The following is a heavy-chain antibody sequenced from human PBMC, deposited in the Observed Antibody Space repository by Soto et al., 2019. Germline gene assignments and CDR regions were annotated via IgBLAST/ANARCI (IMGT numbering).Heavy chain of an antibody. J-gene: IGHJ4*02. CDR3: THLLSLAHPYSYL. CDR1: GFTFNNAW. D-gene: IGHD2-21*01. Sequence: PGGSLRLSCAASGFTFNNAWMTWVRQAPGKGLEWVGRIKSNTDGGTADYAAPVKGRFTISRDDSKDTLYLQMDSLKTEDTAVYYCTHLLSLAHPYSYLWGQGTQVTVSS. V-gene: IGHV3-15*01. CDR2: IKSNTDGGTA.